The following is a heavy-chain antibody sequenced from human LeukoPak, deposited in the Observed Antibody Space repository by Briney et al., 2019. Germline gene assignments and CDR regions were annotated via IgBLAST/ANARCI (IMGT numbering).Heavy chain of an antibody. CDR1: GFTFSSYG. V-gene: IGHV3-23*01. J-gene: IGHJ5*02. Sequence: GGTLRLSCAASGFTFSSYGMSWVRQAPGKGLEWVSAISGSGGSTYYADSVKGRFTISRDNSKNTLYLQMNSLRAEDTAVYYCAKEKVAYYSSAWAGLFDTWGQGALVTVSS. CDR2: ISGSGGST. CDR3: AKEKVAYYSSAWAGLFDT. D-gene: IGHD6-19*01.